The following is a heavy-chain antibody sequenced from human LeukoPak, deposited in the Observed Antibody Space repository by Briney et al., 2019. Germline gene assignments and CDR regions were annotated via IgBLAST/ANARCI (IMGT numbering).Heavy chain of an antibody. CDR1: GGTFSSYA. CDR2: IIPIFGTA. V-gene: IGHV1-69*13. CDR3: AREGSLRYFDWLSLPGDPYYYYMDV. Sequence: SVKVSCKASGGTFSSYAISWVRQAPGQGLEWMGGIIPIFGTANYAQKFQGRVTITADESTSTAYMELRSLRSDDTAVYYCAREGSLRYFDWLSLPGDPYYYYMDVWGKGTTVTVSS. J-gene: IGHJ6*03. D-gene: IGHD3-9*01.